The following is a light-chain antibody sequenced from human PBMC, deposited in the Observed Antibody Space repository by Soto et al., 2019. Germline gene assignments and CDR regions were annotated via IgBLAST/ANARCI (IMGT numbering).Light chain of an antibody. V-gene: IGLV2-14*01. Sequence: QSVLTQPASVSGSPGQSITISCTGTSSDVGGYNYVSWYQQHAGKAPKLMIYDVSNRPSGVSNRFSGSKSGNTASLTISGLQAEDDADYYCSSYTSSSTLNVFGTGTKLTVL. J-gene: IGLJ1*01. CDR3: SSYTSSSTLNV. CDR1: SSDVGGYNY. CDR2: DVS.